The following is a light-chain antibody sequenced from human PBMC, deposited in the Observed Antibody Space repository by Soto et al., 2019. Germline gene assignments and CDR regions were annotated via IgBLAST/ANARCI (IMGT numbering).Light chain of an antibody. V-gene: IGKV3-20*01. CDR2: GAS. Sequence: EIVLTQSPGTLSLSPGERATLSCRASQSVSANFLAWYQQKPGQAPRLLIYGASSRATGIPDTFSGSGSGTDFTLTISRLEPEDFAVYYCQQYSNSALTFGGGTKVEIK. J-gene: IGKJ4*01. CDR1: QSVSANF. CDR3: QQYSNSALT.